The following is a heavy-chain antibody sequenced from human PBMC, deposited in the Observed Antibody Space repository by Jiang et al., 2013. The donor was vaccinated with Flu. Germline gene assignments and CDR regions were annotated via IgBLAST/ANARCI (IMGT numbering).Heavy chain of an antibody. CDR3: ARTSGRFWDPFDL. D-gene: IGHD3-3*01. CDR1: GYSITSGYY. J-gene: IGHJ4*02. V-gene: IGHV4-38-2*02. Sequence: GSGLVKPSETLSLSCTVSGYSITSGYYWGWIRQPPGKGLEWIGNIFHSGTTYYSGTTYYTPSLKSRVTISVDMSKNQFSLRLTSVTASDTAVYYCARTSGRFWDPFDLWGQGTLVTVSS. CDR2: IFHSGTTYYSGTT.